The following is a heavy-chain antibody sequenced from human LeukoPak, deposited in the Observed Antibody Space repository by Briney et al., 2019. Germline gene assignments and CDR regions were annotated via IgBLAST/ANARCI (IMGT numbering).Heavy chain of an antibody. J-gene: IGHJ6*02. V-gene: IGHV4-59*01. Sequence: SETLSLTCTVSGGSISSYYWSWIRQPPGKGLEWIGYIYYSGSTNYNPSLKSRVTISVDTSKNQFSLKLSSVTAADTAVYYCARLSVTTSAWNVWGQGTTVTVSS. CDR1: GGSISSYY. CDR2: IYYSGST. D-gene: IGHD4-17*01. CDR3: ARLSVTTSAWNV.